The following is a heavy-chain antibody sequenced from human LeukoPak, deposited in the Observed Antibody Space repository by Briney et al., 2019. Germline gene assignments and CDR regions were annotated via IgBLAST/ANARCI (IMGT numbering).Heavy chain of an antibody. D-gene: IGHD3-22*01. CDR3: ARGGYYDSSGRNFDY. Sequence: GGSLRLSCAASGFTFSAYAMSWVREAPGKGLEWVAKMKQDGSEKYYVDSVKGRFTISRDNAKNSLYLQMNSLRAEDTAVYYCARGGYYDSSGRNFDYWGQGTLVTVSS. J-gene: IGHJ4*02. CDR2: MKQDGSEK. CDR1: GFTFSAYA. V-gene: IGHV3-7*05.